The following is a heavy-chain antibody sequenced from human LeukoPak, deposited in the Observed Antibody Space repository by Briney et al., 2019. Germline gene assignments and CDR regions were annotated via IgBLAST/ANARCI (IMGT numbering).Heavy chain of an antibody. Sequence: SQTLSLTCAVSGGSISSGGYSWSWVRQPPGKGLEWIGYIYHSGSTYYNPSLKSRVTISVDRSKNQFSLKLSSVAAADTAVYYCARTEIHCSGGSCYPDAFDIWGQGTMVTVSS. CDR2: IYHSGST. V-gene: IGHV4-30-2*01. CDR3: ARTEIHCSGGSCYPDAFDI. D-gene: IGHD2-15*01. J-gene: IGHJ3*02. CDR1: GGSISSGGYS.